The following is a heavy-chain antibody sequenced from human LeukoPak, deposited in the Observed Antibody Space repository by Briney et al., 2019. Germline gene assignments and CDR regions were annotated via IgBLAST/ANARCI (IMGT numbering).Heavy chain of an antibody. V-gene: IGHV1-2*02. CDR1: GGTFSSYA. D-gene: IGHD2-2*01. Sequence: ASVKVSCKASGGTFSSYAISWVRQAPGQGLEWMGWINPNSGGTNYAQKFQGRVTMTRDTSISTAYMELSRLRSDDTAVYYCARGGYCSSTSCYLNWFDPWGQGTLVTVSS. J-gene: IGHJ5*02. CDR3: ARGGYCSSTSCYLNWFDP. CDR2: INPNSGGT.